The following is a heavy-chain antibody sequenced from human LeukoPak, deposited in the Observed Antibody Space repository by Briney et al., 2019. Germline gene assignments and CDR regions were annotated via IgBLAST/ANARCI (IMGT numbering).Heavy chain of an antibody. CDR3: ATSPEGLWFYDY. CDR2: IYYSGST. J-gene: IGHJ4*02. V-gene: IGHV4-39*01. Sequence: SETLSLTCTVSGGSISSSSYYWGWIRQPPGKGLEWIGSIYYSGSTYYNPSLKSRVTISVDTSKNQFSLKLSSVTAADTAVYYCATSPEGLWFYDYWGQGTLVTVSS. CDR1: GGSISSSSYY. D-gene: IGHD4/OR15-4a*01.